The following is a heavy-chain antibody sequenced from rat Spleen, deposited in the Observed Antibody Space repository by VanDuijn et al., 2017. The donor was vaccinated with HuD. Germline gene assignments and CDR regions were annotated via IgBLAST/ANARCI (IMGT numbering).Heavy chain of an antibody. CDR1: GHSITSTYR. CDR2: LNSESNT. Sequence: EVQLQESGPGLVKPSQSLSLTCSVTGHSITSTYRWNWIRKFPGNKLEWMGYLNSESNTNYTPSLKSRISISRDTSKNQFFLQVNSLSTEDTATYYCARSDGVHYYFDCWGQGVMVTVSS. CDR3: ARSDGVHYYFDC. D-gene: IGHD1-12*02. J-gene: IGHJ2*01. V-gene: IGHV3-3*01.